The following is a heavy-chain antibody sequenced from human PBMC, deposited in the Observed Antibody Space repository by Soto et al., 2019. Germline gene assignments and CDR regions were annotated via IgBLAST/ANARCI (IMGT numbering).Heavy chain of an antibody. Sequence: PGGSLRLACAASGFTFSNAWMNWVRQAPGKGLEWVGRIKSKTDGGTTDYAAPVKGRFTISRDDSKNTLYLQMNSLKTEDTAVYYCTTDSYSSSSGGLDWFDPWGQGTLVTVS. CDR2: IKSKTDGGTT. CDR3: TTDSYSSSSGGLDWFDP. V-gene: IGHV3-15*07. CDR1: GFTFSNAW. D-gene: IGHD6-6*01. J-gene: IGHJ5*02.